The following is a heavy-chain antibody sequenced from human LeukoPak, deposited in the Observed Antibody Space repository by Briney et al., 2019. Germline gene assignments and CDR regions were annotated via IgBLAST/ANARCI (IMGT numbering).Heavy chain of an antibody. CDR2: IHYSGST. V-gene: IGHV4-59*01. J-gene: IGHJ4*02. D-gene: IGHD3-3*01. Sequence: SETLSLTCTVSGGSISNYYWSWIRQPPGKGLEWIGYIHYSGSTNNDPSLKSRVTISVDTSKNQFSLKLTSVTAADTAVYYCARNYDFWSGYLDYWGQGTLVTVSS. CDR3: ARNYDFWSGYLDY. CDR1: GGSISNYY.